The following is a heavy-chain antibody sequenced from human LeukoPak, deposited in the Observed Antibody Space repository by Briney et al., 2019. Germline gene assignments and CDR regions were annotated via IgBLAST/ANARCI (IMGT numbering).Heavy chain of an antibody. CDR2: ISHSGST. J-gene: IGHJ4*02. D-gene: IGHD3-22*01. V-gene: IGHV4-34*01. CDR1: GGSFSGYY. CDR3: ATRDSSGYYYVFDY. Sequence: PSESLSLTCAVYGGSFSGYYWSWIRQPPGKGVEWIGEISHSGSTNYYPSHKSRVTISVDTSKHQFSLKLSSVTAADTAVYYCATRDSSGYYYVFDYWGQGTLVTVSS.